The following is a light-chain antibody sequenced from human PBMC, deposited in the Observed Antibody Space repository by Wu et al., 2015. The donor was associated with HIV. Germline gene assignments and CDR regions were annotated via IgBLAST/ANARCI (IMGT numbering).Light chain of an antibody. CDR3: QQYSAGVA. V-gene: IGKV1-8*01. CDR2: AAS. CDR1: QDISSF. Sequence: AIRITQSPSSLSASTGDRVTITCRASQDISSFLAWYQPKPGKAPKLLIYAASTLQSGVPSRFSGSGSGTDFTLTISCLQSEDFATYYCQQYSAGVAFGGGTRVEMK. J-gene: IGKJ4*01.